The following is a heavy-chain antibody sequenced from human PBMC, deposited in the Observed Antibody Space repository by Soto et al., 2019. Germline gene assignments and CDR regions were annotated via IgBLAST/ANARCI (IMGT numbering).Heavy chain of an antibody. V-gene: IGHV3-23*01. J-gene: IGHJ4*02. CDR2: ISGSGGST. CDR3: AKGSCSGGSCYSSY. CDR1: GFTFSSYA. D-gene: IGHD2-15*01. Sequence: PGGSLRLSCAASGFTFSSYAMSWVRQAPGKGLEWVSAISGSGGSTYYADSVKGRFTISRDNSKNTLYLQMNSLRAEDTAVYYCAKGSCSGGSCYSSYWGQGTLVTVSS.